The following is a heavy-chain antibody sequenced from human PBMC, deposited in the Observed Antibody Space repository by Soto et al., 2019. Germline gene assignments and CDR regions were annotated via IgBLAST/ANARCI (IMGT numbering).Heavy chain of an antibody. D-gene: IGHD2-15*01. CDR1: GGSISSGDYY. CDR2: IYYSGST. CDR3: ARETPCGSGGSCCSAWFDP. Sequence: SETLSLTCTVSGGSISSGDYYWSWIRQPPGKGLEWIRYIYYSGSTYYNPSLKSRVTISVDTSKNQFSLKLSSVTAADTAVYYCARETPCGSGGSCCSAWFDPWGRGTLVTVSS. J-gene: IGHJ5*02. V-gene: IGHV4-30-4*01.